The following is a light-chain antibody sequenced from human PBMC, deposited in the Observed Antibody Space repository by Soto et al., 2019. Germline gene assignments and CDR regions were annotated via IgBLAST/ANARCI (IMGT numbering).Light chain of an antibody. J-gene: IGKJ1*01. CDR2: WAS. CDR1: RSVLQTSNNKDY. CDR3: HQYDTTPQS. Sequence: DIVMTQSPASLAVSLGGRATINCKYSRSVLQTSNNKDYLAWSQHKPGQPPKLLIAWASTRESWVPDRFSGSGSGTDFTLTITSLQAEDVAVYYCHQYDTTPQSCGQGTKVEIK. V-gene: IGKV4-1*01.